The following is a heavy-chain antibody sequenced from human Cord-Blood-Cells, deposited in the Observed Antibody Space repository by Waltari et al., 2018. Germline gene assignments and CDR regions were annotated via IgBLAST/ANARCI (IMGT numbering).Heavy chain of an antibody. J-gene: IGHJ4*02. Sequence: QVQLVQSGAEVKKPGSSVKVSCKASGGTFSSYAISWVRPAPGQGLEWMGGIIPIIGAANYAQKFQGRVTITADESTSTAYMELSSLRSEDTAGYYCARGRGTMTTVTTGLDYWGQGTLVTVSS. V-gene: IGHV1-69*01. CDR3: ARGRGTMTTVTTGLDY. D-gene: IGHD4-4*01. CDR2: IIPIIGAA. CDR1: GGTFSSYA.